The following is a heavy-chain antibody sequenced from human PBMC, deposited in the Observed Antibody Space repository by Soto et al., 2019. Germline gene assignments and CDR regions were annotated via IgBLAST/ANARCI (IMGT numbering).Heavy chain of an antibody. CDR3: ARGLSLRGLHSMIYYFDY. CDR1: GFTFSDYY. CDR2: ISSSGSTI. V-gene: IGHV3-11*01. D-gene: IGHD3-16*01. J-gene: IGHJ4*02. Sequence: GGSLSLSCAASGFTFSDYYMSWIRQAPGKGLEWVSYISSSGSTIYYADSVKGRFTISRDNAKNSLYLQMNSLRAEDTAVYYCARGLSLRGLHSMIYYFDYWGQGTLVTVSS.